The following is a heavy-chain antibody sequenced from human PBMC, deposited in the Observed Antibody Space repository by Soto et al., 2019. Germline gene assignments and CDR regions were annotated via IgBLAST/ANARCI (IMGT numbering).Heavy chain of an antibody. V-gene: IGHV3-7*05. J-gene: IGHJ4*02. CDR2: IKQDGSEK. CDR1: GGTIISYW. D-gene: IGHD2-15*01. Sequence: GGSLRLSRAASGGTIISYWMSWVRQAPGKGLEWVANIKQDGSEKYYVDSVKGRFTISRDNAKNSLYLQMNSLRAEDTAVYYCARGHPKLGGYCSGGSCYTYYFDPWGQGTQVTVSS. CDR3: ARGHPKLGGYCSGGSCYTYYFDP.